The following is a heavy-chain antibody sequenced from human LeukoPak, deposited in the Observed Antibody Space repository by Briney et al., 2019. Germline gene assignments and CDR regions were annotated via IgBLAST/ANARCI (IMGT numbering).Heavy chain of an antibody. Sequence: SQTLSLTCIVSGDSITSSYYWSWIRPSAGKGLEWIGRIYTTSGSTDYNPSLKSRVTISVDTSKNQFSLNLRSVTAPDTAVYYCARGPLYYGGNYLYFFDSWGQGTLVTVSS. CDR3: ARGPLYYGGNYLYFFDS. CDR2: IYTTSGST. CDR1: GDSITSSYY. D-gene: IGHD1-26*01. J-gene: IGHJ4*02. V-gene: IGHV4-61*02.